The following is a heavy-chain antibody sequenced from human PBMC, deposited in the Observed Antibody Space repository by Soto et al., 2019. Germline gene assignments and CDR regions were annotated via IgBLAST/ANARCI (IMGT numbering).Heavy chain of an antibody. D-gene: IGHD6-6*01. CDR1: GDSVSSNSAA. CDR2: TYYRSKWYN. CDR3: ASGYSSSHLSHYYYGMDV. V-gene: IGHV6-1*01. Sequence: PSQTLSLTCATSGDSVSSNSAAWNWIRQSPSRGLEWLGRTYYRSKWYNDYAVSVKSRITINPDTSKNQFSLQLNSVTPEDTAVYYCASGYSSSHLSHYYYGMDVWGQGTTVTVSS. J-gene: IGHJ6*02.